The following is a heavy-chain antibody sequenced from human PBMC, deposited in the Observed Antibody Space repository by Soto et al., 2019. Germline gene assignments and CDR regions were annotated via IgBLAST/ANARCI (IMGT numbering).Heavy chain of an antibody. J-gene: IGHJ3*02. V-gene: IGHV3-20*04. CDR2: INWKGGST. D-gene: IGHD3-22*01. CDR3: SRGLYYYDSSGQDAFDI. Sequence: GGSLRLSCAASGITFDDYGMSWVRQDPGKGLEWVSGINWKGGSTGYADSVKGRFTISRDNAKNSLYLQMNSLRAEDTALYYCSRGLYYYDSSGQDAFDIWGQGTMVTVSS. CDR1: GITFDDYG.